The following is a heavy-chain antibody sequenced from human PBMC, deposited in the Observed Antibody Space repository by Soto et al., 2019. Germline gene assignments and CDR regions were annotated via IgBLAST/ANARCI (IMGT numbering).Heavy chain of an antibody. CDR3: ARTRVVARTYYYYYGMDV. CDR1: GFTFSSYA. Sequence: QVQLVESGGGVVQPGRSLRLSCAASGFTFSSYAMHWVRQAPGKGLEWVAVISYAGSNKYYADSVKGRFTISRDNSKNTLYLQMNGLRAEDTAVYYCARTRVVARTYYYYYGMDVWGQGTTVTVSS. D-gene: IGHD2-15*01. CDR2: ISYAGSNK. J-gene: IGHJ6*02. V-gene: IGHV3-30-3*01.